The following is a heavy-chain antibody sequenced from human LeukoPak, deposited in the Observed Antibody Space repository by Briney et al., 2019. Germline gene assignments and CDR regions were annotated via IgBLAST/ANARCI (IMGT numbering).Heavy chain of an antibody. Sequence: PSETLSLTCTVSGGSISSYYWSWIRQPPGKGLEWIGYIYYSGSTNYNPSLKSRVTISVDTSKNQFSLKLSSVTAADTAVYYCASGPYYDFWSGYYSRSYGMDVWGQGTTVTVSS. D-gene: IGHD3-3*01. J-gene: IGHJ6*02. CDR2: IYYSGST. CDR3: ASGPYYDFWSGYYSRSYGMDV. V-gene: IGHV4-59*08. CDR1: GGSISSYY.